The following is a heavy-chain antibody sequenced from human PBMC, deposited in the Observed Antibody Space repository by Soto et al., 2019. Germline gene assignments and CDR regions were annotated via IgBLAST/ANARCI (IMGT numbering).Heavy chain of an antibody. V-gene: IGHV2-5*02. D-gene: IGHD3-10*01. J-gene: IGHJ4*02. CDR3: AHRPGAGGLEFDY. Sequence: QITLKESGPTLVQPTQTLTLTCTFSGFSLSSRGEGVAWIRQPRGKPLERLAHIYWDDDKSYSPSLESRLTITKNTSTNQVVIRMADMENVDTATYYCAHRPGAGGLEFDYWGQGALVTVSS. CDR2: IYWDDDK. CDR1: GFSLSSRGEG.